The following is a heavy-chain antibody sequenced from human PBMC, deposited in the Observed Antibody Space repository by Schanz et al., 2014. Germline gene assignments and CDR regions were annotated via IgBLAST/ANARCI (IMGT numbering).Heavy chain of an antibody. CDR2: VSSDGNND. V-gene: IGHV3-30*03. J-gene: IGHJ4*02. Sequence: VQLVESGGGVVQPGRSLRLSCAASGFTFSTHAMHWVRQAPGKGLEWVALVSSDGNNDYYTDSVKGRFTISRDNGKNSLSLQMNSLRVEDTAVYYCARGGFGEVSYFDYWGQGTLVTVSS. CDR3: ARGGFGEVSYFDY. D-gene: IGHD3-10*01. CDR1: GFTFSTHA.